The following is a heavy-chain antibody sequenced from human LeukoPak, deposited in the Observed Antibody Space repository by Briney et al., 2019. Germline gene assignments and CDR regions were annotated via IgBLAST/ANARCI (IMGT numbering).Heavy chain of an antibody. D-gene: IGHD3-10*01. V-gene: IGHV4-30-4*01. CDR3: ATIGGITMVRGVPGYYFDY. Sequence: SETLSLTCTVSGGSISSGYFFWSWLRQPPGKGLEWSGYIYYSGGTYYNPSLKSRVTISVDTSKNQFSLKLSSVTAADTAVYYCATIGGITMVRGVPGYYFDYWGQGTLVTVSS. CDR1: GGSISSGYFF. J-gene: IGHJ4*02. CDR2: IYYSGGT.